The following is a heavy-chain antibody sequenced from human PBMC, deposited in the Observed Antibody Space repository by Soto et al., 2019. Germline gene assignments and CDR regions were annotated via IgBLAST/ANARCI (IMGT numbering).Heavy chain of an antibody. V-gene: IGHV4-61*01. CDR1: GGSVSSGSYY. CDR3: ASLMGDCSGGSCYSASQGYFDL. CDR2: IYYSGST. J-gene: IGHJ2*01. D-gene: IGHD2-15*01. Sequence: QVQLQESGPGLVKPSETLSLTCTVSGGSVSSGSYYWSWIRQPPGKGLEWIGYIYYSGSTNYNPSLKSRVTISVDTSKTQFSLKLSSVTAADTAVYYCASLMGDCSGGSCYSASQGYFDLWGRGTLVTVSS.